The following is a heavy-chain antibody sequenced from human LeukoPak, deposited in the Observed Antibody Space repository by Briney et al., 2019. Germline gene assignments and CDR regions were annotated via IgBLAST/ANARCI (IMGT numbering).Heavy chain of an antibody. CDR2: ISPYNGDT. CDR1: GYTFTNHG. CDR3: ARGAREASSGGQWLTYDDS. Sequence: ASVKVSCKASGYTFTNHGFSWVRQAPGQGLEWMGWISPYNGDTKYARKFRGSVTMTTDTSTSTAYMELRSLRSDDTAVYYCARGAREASSGGQWLTYDDSWGQGTLVTVS. J-gene: IGHJ4*02. D-gene: IGHD6-19*01. V-gene: IGHV1-18*01.